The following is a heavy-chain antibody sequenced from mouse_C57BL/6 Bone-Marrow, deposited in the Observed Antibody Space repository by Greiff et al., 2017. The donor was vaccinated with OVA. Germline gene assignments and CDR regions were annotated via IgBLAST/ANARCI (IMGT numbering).Heavy chain of an antibody. J-gene: IGHJ4*01. CDR1: GFTFSSYG. CDR2: ISSGGSYT. D-gene: IGHD2-3*01. CDR3: AGHGWLLPYAMDY. V-gene: IGHV5-6*01. Sequence: VQLKESGGDLVKPGGSLKLSCAASGFTFSSYGMSWVRQTPDKRLEWVATISSGGSYTYYPDSVKGRFTISRDNAKNTLYLQRSSLKSEDTAMYYGAGHGWLLPYAMDYWGQGTSVTVSS.